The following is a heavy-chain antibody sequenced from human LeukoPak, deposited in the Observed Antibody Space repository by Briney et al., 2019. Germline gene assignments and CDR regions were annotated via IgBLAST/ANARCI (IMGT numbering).Heavy chain of an antibody. V-gene: IGHV4-59*08. CDR1: GGSISGFY. CDR2: IYSTGST. CDR3: ARHDSSNWSLHYFDS. J-gene: IGHJ4*02. D-gene: IGHD6-13*01. Sequence: SETLSLTCTVSGGSISGFYWNWIRQPPGKGLEWIGHIYSTGSTNYNPSLRSRLTFSVDTPKNQVSLRMRSVTAADTAVYYCARHDSSNWSLHYFDSWGQGTLVAVSP.